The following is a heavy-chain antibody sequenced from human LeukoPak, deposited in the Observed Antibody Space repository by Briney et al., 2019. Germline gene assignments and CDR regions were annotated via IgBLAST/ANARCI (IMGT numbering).Heavy chain of an antibody. J-gene: IGHJ4*02. V-gene: IGHV3-74*01. CDR1: GFTFSSYW. Sequence: GGPLRLSCPPSGFTFSSYWMHWVRQAPGKGRVWVSRINSDGSSTSYADSVKGRFTISRDNAKNTLYLQMNSLRAEDTAVYYCARDPSSGWYRAFDYWGQGTLVTVSS. CDR2: INSDGSST. D-gene: IGHD6-19*01. CDR3: ARDPSSGWYRAFDY.